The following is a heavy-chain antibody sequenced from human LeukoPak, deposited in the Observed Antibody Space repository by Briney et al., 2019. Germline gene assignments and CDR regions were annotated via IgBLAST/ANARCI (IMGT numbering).Heavy chain of an antibody. J-gene: IGHJ5*02. Sequence: SETLSLTCTVSGGSISSYYWSWIRQPPGKGLEWIGYIYYSGSTNYNPSLKSRVSISIDTSKNQFSLKLNSVTAADTAVYYCARVVAAAGNNWFDPWGQGTLVTVSS. D-gene: IGHD6-13*01. CDR1: GGSISSYY. CDR2: IYYSGST. CDR3: ARVVAAAGNNWFDP. V-gene: IGHV4-59*12.